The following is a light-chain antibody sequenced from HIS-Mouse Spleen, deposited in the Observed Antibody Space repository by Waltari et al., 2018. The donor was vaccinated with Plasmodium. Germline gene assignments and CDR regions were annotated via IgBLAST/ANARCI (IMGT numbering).Light chain of an antibody. CDR1: RSAFGGYNF. V-gene: IGLV2-11*01. J-gene: IGLJ2*01. CDR2: AVS. Sequence: QSALTQPRHVHGSPGQSVTISCTGTRSAFGGYNFFSWHQQHPGKAPKLRIYAVSQRPSGVPDRFSGSKSGNTASLTISGLQAEDEADYYCCSYAGSYTSSFGGGTKLTVL. CDR3: CSYAGSYTSS.